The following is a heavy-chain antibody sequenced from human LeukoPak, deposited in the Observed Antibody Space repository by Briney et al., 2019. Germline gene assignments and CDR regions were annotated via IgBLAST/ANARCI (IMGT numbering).Heavy chain of an antibody. CDR1: GGSFSGYY. V-gene: IGHV4-34*01. Sequence: SETLSLTCAVYGGSFSGYYWSWIRQPPGKGLEWIGDINHSGSTNYNPSLKSRGTISVDTSKNQFSLKLTSVTAADTAVYYCARGYGYFDHSYYYMDVWGEGTTVTVSS. J-gene: IGHJ6*03. CDR2: INHSGST. D-gene: IGHD6-25*01. CDR3: ARGYGYFDHSYYYMDV.